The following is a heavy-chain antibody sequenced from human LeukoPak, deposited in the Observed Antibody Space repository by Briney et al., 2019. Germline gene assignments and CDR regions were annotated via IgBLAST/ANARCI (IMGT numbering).Heavy chain of an antibody. CDR2: IYYSGST. CDR1: GGSISSYY. CDR3: ARMYYDILTGVN. Sequence: SETLSLTCTVSGGSISSYYWSWIRQPPGKGLEWIGYIYYSGSTNYNPSLKSRVTISVDTSKNQFSLKLSSVTAADTAVYYCARMYYDILTGVNWGQGTLVTVSS. D-gene: IGHD3-9*01. J-gene: IGHJ4*02. V-gene: IGHV4-59*01.